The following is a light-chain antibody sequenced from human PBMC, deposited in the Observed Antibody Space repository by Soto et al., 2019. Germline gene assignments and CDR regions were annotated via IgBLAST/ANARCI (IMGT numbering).Light chain of an antibody. Sequence: DIQMTQSPSSLSASVGDRVHITCQASQDISNHLNWYHQKAGKAPKLLIYDASNLEIGVTSRFSGSGYGADFTLTITILQPEDIATYYCQQYDQLPLTFGGGTKVEI. CDR2: DAS. V-gene: IGKV1-33*01. J-gene: IGKJ4*01. CDR1: QDISNH. CDR3: QQYDQLPLT.